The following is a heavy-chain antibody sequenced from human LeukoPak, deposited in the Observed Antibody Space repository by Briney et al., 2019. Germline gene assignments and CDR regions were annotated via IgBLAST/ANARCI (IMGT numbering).Heavy chain of an antibody. D-gene: IGHD1-26*01. V-gene: IGHV3-20*04. CDR1: GFTFDDYG. J-gene: IGHJ6*03. Sequence: GGSLRLSCAASGFTFDDYGMSWVRQAPGKGLEWVSGINWNGGSTGYADSVKGRFTISRDNAKNSLYLQMNSLRAEDTALYYCARADGGSYYYYYYMDVWGKGTTVTVSS. CDR2: INWNGGST. CDR3: ARADGGSYYYYYYMDV.